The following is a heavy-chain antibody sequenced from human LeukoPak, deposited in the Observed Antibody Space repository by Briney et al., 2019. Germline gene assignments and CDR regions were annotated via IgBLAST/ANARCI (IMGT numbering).Heavy chain of an antibody. CDR2: IYHSGST. CDR3: ARLATDSSSWPIDY. J-gene: IGHJ4*02. CDR1: GYSISSGYY. D-gene: IGHD6-13*01. Sequence: SETLSLTCIVSGYSISSGYYWGWIRQPPGKGLEWIGSIYHSGSTNYNPSLKGRVTISVDTSKNQFSLKLSSVTAADTAVYYCARLATDSSSWPIDYWGQGTLVTVSS. V-gene: IGHV4-38-2*02.